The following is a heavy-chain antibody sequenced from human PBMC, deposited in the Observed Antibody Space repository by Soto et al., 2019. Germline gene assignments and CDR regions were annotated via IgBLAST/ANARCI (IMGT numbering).Heavy chain of an antibody. CDR3: ARGPAAVAGDYYYGMDV. V-gene: IGHV3-30-3*01. J-gene: IGHJ6*02. CDR1: GFTFSSYA. Sequence: GGSLRLSCAASGFTFSSYAMHWVRQAPGKGLVWVAVISYDGSNKYYADSVKGRFTISRDNSKNTLYLQMNSLRAEDTAVYYCARGPAAVAGDYYYGMDVWGQGTTVTVSS. CDR2: ISYDGSNK. D-gene: IGHD6-19*01.